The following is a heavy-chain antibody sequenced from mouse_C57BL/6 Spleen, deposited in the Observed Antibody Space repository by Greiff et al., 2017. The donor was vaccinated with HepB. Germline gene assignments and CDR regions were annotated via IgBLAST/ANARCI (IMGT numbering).Heavy chain of an antibody. CDR3: ARNQPRYDGYDAMDY. D-gene: IGHD2-3*01. CDR1: GFSLTSYG. V-gene: IGHV2-2*01. CDR2: IWSGGST. J-gene: IGHJ4*01. Sequence: VKVVESGPGLVQPSQSLSITCTVSGFSLTSYGVHWVRQSPGKGLEWLGVIWSGGSTDYNAAFISRLSISKDNSKSQVFFKMNSLQADDTAIYYCARNQPRYDGYDAMDYWGQGTSVTVSS.